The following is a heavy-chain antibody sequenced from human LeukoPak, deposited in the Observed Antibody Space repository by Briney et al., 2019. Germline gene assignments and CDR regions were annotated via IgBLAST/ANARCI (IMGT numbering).Heavy chain of an antibody. D-gene: IGHD2-8*01. Sequence: GGSLRLSCAASGFTFSSYGMHWVRQAPGKGLEWVAVIWYDGSNKYYADSVKGRFTISRDNSKNTLYLQMNSLRAEDTAVYYCVRDCTNGVCYRFDYWGQGTLVTVSS. V-gene: IGHV3-33*01. CDR3: VRDCTNGVCYRFDY. CDR1: GFTFSSYG. CDR2: IWYDGSNK. J-gene: IGHJ4*02.